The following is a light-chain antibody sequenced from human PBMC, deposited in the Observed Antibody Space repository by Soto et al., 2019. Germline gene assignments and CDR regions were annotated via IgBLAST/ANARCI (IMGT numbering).Light chain of an antibody. V-gene: IGKV1-5*03. CDR3: QQYNSYRWT. Sequence: DIHMTQSPSTLSASVRDRVTITCRASQSISNRLAWYQQKPGKAPKILIYKASSLESGVPSRFSGSGSETEFTLTISSLQPDDFATYYCQQYNSYRWTCVKGTKVEIK. CDR1: QSISNR. CDR2: KAS. J-gene: IGKJ1*01.